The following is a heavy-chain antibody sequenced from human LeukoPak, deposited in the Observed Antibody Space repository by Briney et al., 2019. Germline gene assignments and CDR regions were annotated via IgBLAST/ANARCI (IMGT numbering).Heavy chain of an antibody. D-gene: IGHD3-9*01. V-gene: IGHV4-30-2*01. CDR2: IYHSGST. CDR3: ARVDYDILTGYSYFDY. Sequence: SQTLSLTCAVSGGSISSGGYSWGWIRQPPGKGLEWIGYIYHSGSTYYNPSLKSRVTISVDTSKNQFSLKLSSVTAADTAVYYCARVDYDILTGYSYFDYWGQGTLVTVSS. J-gene: IGHJ4*02. CDR1: GGSISSGGYS.